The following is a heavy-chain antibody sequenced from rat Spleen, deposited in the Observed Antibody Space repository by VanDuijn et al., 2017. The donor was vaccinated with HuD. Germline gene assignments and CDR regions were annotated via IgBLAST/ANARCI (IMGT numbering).Heavy chain of an antibody. CDR2: ISPIGGST. V-gene: IGHV5-19*01. Sequence: EVQLVESGGGLVQPGRSLKLSCAASGFTFSNYVMHWIRQAPPKGLEWVASISPIGGSTYYRDSVKGRFTISRDNANSTLYLQMDSMRSEDTATYYCATSSTGYYWGQGASVTVSS. CDR3: ATSSTGYY. J-gene: IGHJ4*01. D-gene: IGHD4-2*01. CDR1: GFTFSNYV.